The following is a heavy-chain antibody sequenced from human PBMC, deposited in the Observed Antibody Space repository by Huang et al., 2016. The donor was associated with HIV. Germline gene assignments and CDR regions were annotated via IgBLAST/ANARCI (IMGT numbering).Heavy chain of an antibody. J-gene: IGHJ5*02. CDR1: RFTFNNFA. V-gene: IGHV3-30*04. D-gene: IGHD2-15*01. CDR3: AKESRWFSDFDQ. Sequence: QVQLVESGGGVVQPGTSLRLSCTASRFTFNNFAMHWVRQVTGKGMGWVTVISYDGRSDCYSDSVKGRVTISRDNDKNTLSLEMNRLRHDDTAVYYCAKESRWFSDFDQWGQGTLVTVSS. CDR2: ISYDGRSD.